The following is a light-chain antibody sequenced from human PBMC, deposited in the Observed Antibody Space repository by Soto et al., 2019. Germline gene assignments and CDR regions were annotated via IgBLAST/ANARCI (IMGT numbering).Light chain of an antibody. Sequence: VVTQSPATLSLAPEERGTLSCTASQSVSSYLAWYQQRPGQAPRVIIYATSTRATGIPARFSGSGSGTEVTLTISSLQSEDFAVYYCQHYNNWPLTFGGGTKVDIK. CDR2: ATS. J-gene: IGKJ4*01. CDR1: QSVSSY. CDR3: QHYNNWPLT. V-gene: IGKV3-15*01.